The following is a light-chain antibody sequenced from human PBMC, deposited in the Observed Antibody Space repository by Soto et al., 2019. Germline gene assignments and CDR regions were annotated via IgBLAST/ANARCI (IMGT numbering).Light chain of an antibody. Sequence: EFVLTPSPGTLSLSPGERATLSCRASQTVSSYLAWYQQKPGQAPRLLIYGASTRATDIPARFSGSGSGTEFTLTISSLQSEDFALYYCQQYNNWPLTFGGGTKVDIK. CDR3: QQYNNWPLT. CDR2: GAS. V-gene: IGKV3-15*01. CDR1: QTVSSY. J-gene: IGKJ4*01.